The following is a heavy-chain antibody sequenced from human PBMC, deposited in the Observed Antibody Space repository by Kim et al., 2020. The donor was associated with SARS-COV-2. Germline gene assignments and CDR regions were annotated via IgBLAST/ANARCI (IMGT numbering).Heavy chain of an antibody. J-gene: IGHJ4*02. Sequence: GGSLRLSCAASGFTVSSNYMSWVRQAPGKGLEWVSVIYTSGGTYYADSVKGRFTISRDSSKNTLYLQLNSLRAEDTAVYYCARDSSGPAYWGQGTLVTVSS. CDR1: GFTVSSNY. CDR2: IYTSGGT. V-gene: IGHV3-53*01. CDR3: ARDSSGPAY. D-gene: IGHD6-19*01.